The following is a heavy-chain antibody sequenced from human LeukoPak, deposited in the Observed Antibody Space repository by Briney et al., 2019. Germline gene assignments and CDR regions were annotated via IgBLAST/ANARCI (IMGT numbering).Heavy chain of an antibody. CDR3: ARDSAGTVFLDY. CDR1: GGSISSGGYY. Sequence: PSETLSLTCTVSGGSISSGGYYWSWIRQHPGKGLEWIGYIYYSGSTYYNPSLKSRVTISVDTSKNQFSLKLSSVTAADTAVYYCARDSAGTVFLDYWGQGTLVTVSS. CDR2: IYYSGST. D-gene: IGHD6-13*01. J-gene: IGHJ4*02. V-gene: IGHV4-31*03.